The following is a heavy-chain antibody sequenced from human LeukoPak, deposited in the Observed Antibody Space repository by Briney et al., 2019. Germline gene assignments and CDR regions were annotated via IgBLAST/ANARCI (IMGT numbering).Heavy chain of an antibody. V-gene: IGHV3-21*01. CDR1: GFTFSSYS. CDR3: ARSYYDVWSGYPDYHYMDV. J-gene: IGHJ6*03. D-gene: IGHD3-3*01. Sequence: GGSLRLSCAASGFTFSSYSMNWVRQAPGKGLEWVSSITSSSSYIYYADSVKGRFTISRDNAKNSLYLQMNSLRAEDTAVYYCARSYYDVWSGYPDYHYMDVWGKGTTVTVSS. CDR2: ITSSSSYI.